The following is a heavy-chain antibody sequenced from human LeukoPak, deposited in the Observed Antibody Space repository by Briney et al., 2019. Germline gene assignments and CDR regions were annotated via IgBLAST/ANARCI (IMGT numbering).Heavy chain of an antibody. CDR3: VLRGAVAAADF. Sequence: GGSLRLSCAASGFTFSSYEMNWVRQAPGKGLEWVSYISSSGSPIYYADSVEGRFTISRDNAKNSLYLRMNSLRAEDTAVYYCVLRGAVAAADFWGQGTLVTVSS. CDR2: ISSSGSPI. D-gene: IGHD6-19*01. J-gene: IGHJ4*02. CDR1: GFTFSSYE. V-gene: IGHV3-48*03.